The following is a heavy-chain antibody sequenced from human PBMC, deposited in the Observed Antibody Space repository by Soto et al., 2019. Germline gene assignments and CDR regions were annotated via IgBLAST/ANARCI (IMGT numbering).Heavy chain of an antibody. D-gene: IGHD4-17*01. J-gene: IGHJ5*02. CDR3: ARHFRYGDYFPVNWFAP. Sequence: SETLSLTCTVSGGSISSYYWSWIRQPPGKGLEWIGYIYYSGSTNYNPSLKSRVTISVDTSKNQFSLKLSSVTAADTAVYYCARHFRYGDYFPVNWFAPWGRGTLVPVSS. V-gene: IGHV4-59*08. CDR1: GGSISSYY. CDR2: IYYSGST.